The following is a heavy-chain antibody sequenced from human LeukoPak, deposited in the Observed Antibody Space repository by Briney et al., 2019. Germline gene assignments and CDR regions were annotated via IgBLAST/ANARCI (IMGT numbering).Heavy chain of an antibody. CDR2: ISYDGSNK. CDR1: GFTFSSYG. CDR3: AKENLWFGESPGVFDY. Sequence: GGSLRLSCAASGFTFSSYGMHWVRQAPGKGLEWVAVISYDGSNKYYADSVKSRFTISRDNSKNTPYLQMNSLRAEDTAVYYCAKENLWFGESPGVFDYWGQGTLVTVSS. D-gene: IGHD3-10*01. V-gene: IGHV3-30*18. J-gene: IGHJ4*02.